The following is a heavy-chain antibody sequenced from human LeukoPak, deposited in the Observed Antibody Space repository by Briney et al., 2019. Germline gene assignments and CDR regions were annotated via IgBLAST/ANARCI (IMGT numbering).Heavy chain of an antibody. CDR3: ARLQGDSTAIFDY. D-gene: IGHD2-21*01. J-gene: IGHJ4*02. V-gene: IGHV4-59*01. CDR2: IYYTGGT. CDR1: GGSISGDY. Sequence: SETLSLTCTVSGGSISGDYWGWIRQPPGKGLEWVAYIYYTGGTNYNPSLKSRVTISVDTSKNQFSLRLSSVTAADTAVYYCARLQGDSTAIFDYWGQGTLVSVSS.